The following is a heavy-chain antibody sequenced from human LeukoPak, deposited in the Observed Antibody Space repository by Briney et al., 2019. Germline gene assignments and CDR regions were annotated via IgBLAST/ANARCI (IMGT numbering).Heavy chain of an antibody. CDR3: AKGYYDTSGYYYVYFHY. D-gene: IGHD3-22*01. CDR1: GYTFTGYL. V-gene: IGHV1-2*02. CDR2: INPNSGGT. Sequence: ASVKVSCKASGYTFTGYLIHWVRQAPGQGLEWMGWINPNSGGTNFAQKFQGRVTMTRDTSINTAYMELSRLRSDDTAVYYCAKGYYDTSGYYYVYFHYWGQGTLVTGSS. J-gene: IGHJ4*02.